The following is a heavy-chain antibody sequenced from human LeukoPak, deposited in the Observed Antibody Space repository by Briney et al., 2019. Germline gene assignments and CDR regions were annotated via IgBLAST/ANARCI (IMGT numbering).Heavy chain of an antibody. CDR2: IRYDGSNK. D-gene: IGHD3-9*01. Sequence: GGSLRLSCAASGFTFSSYGMHWVRQAPGKGLEWVAFIRYDGSNKYYADSVKGRFTISRDNSKNTLYLQMNSLRAEDTAVYYCAKEGPTQVDILTGYYTNYYFDYWGQGTLVTVSS. CDR3: AKEGPTQVDILTGYYTNYYFDY. J-gene: IGHJ4*02. CDR1: GFTFSSYG. V-gene: IGHV3-30*02.